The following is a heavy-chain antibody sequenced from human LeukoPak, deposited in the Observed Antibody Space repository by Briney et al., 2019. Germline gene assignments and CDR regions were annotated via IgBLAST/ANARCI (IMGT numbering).Heavy chain of an antibody. V-gene: IGHV4-59*01. D-gene: IGHD2-2*01. Sequence: SETLSLTCTLAGGSIRNYHWTGIRQPPGKGLEWIGYIYYSGSTNYNPSLKSRVTISVDTSKNQFSLKLSSVTAADTAVYYCARGCSAVTPHNCFDPCGRGTLVTVSS. CDR2: IYYSGST. CDR1: GGSIRNYH. J-gene: IGHJ5*02. CDR3: ARGCSAVTPHNCFDP.